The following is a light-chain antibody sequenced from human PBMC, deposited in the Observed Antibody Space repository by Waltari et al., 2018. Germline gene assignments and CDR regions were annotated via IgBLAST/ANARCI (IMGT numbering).Light chain of an antibody. CDR1: QSVSRA. CDR2: GAS. Sequence: EIVLTQSPGTLSLSLGERATVPCRASQSVSRALAWYQQKTGQAPRLLISGASTRATGIPDRFSGSGSGTDFSLTISRLEPDDFAVYYCQHYLRLPVTFGQGTTVEI. J-gene: IGKJ1*01. CDR3: QHYLRLPVT. V-gene: IGKV3-20*01.